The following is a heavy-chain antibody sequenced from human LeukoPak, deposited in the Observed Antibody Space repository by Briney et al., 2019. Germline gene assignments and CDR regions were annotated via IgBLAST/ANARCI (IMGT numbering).Heavy chain of an antibody. Sequence: GESLKISCKGSGYRFTTYWIGWVRPMPGKGLEWMGIIYPGDSDTRYSPSFQGQVTISADKSISTAYLQWSSLKASDTAMYYCARVTSGWYIKGRYFDLWGRGTLVTVSP. V-gene: IGHV5-51*01. CDR1: GYRFTTYW. CDR3: ARVTSGWYIKGRYFDL. CDR2: IYPGDSDT. J-gene: IGHJ2*01. D-gene: IGHD6-19*01.